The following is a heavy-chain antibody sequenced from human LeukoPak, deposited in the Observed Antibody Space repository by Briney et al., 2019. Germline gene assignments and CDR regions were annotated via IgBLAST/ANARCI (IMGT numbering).Heavy chain of an antibody. CDR1: GFTFSSYA. CDR3: AKRPGATTHADFDY. D-gene: IGHD1-26*01. V-gene: IGHV3-23*01. J-gene: IGHJ4*02. Sequence: PGGSLRPSCAASGFTFSSYAMSWVRQAPGKGLEWVSAISGSGGSTYYADSVEGRFTISRDNYKNTLYLQMKRLRAEDTAVYYCAKRPGATTHADFDYWGQGTLVTVSS. CDR2: ISGSGGST.